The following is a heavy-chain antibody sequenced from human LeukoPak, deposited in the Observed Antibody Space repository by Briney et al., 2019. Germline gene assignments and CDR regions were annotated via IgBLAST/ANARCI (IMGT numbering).Heavy chain of an antibody. Sequence: GGSLRLSCAASGFTFSTYSMKWVRQAPGKGLECVSYISYSSSPIYYADSVKGRFTISRDNAKNSLYLQMNSLRAEDTAVYYCARAVGNHFDYWGQGTLVTVSP. J-gene: IGHJ4*02. CDR3: ARAVGNHFDY. CDR1: GFTFSTYS. V-gene: IGHV3-48*01. CDR2: ISYSSSPI. D-gene: IGHD4-23*01.